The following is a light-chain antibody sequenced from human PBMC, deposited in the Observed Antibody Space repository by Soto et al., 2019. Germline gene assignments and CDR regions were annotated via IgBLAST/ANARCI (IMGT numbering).Light chain of an antibody. CDR3: QSYDISLHNYV. CDR2: GDN. CDR1: TSNIGAPYD. Sequence: QSVLTQPPSVSGAPGQRVSISCTGSTSNIGAPYDVHWYQHLPGTAPKLLIYGDNNRPSGVPDRFSGSKSGTSASLAITRLQAEDEADYYCQSYDISLHNYVFGTGTQLPVL. J-gene: IGLJ1*01. V-gene: IGLV1-40*01.